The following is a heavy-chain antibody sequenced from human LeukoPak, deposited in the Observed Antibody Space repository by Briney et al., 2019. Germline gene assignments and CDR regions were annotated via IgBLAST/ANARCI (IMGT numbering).Heavy chain of an antibody. J-gene: IGHJ5*02. V-gene: IGHV4-34*01. D-gene: IGHD3-3*01. CDR1: GGSISSYY. CDR2: INHSGST. Sequence: SETLSLTCTVSGGSISSYYWSWIRQPPGKGLEWIGEINHSGSTNYNPSLKSRVTISVDTSKNQFSLKLSSVTAADTAVYYCARGDRYYDFWSGHGRNWFDPWGQGTLVTVSS. CDR3: ARGDRYYDFWSGHGRNWFDP.